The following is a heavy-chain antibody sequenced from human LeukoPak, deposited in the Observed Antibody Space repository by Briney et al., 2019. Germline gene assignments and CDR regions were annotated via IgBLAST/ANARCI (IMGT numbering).Heavy chain of an antibody. CDR1: GDSISSGDYS. V-gene: IGHV4-30-2*02. Sequence: SETLSLTCTVSGDSISSGDYSWSWIRQPSGKGLEWIGYIFHSGSSYYNPSLKSRVTISVDTSKNQFSLKLSSVTAADTAVYYCAGAWGGPIAVADPFDPWGQGTLVSVSS. D-gene: IGHD6-19*01. CDR3: AGAWGGPIAVADPFDP. CDR2: IFHSGSS. J-gene: IGHJ5*02.